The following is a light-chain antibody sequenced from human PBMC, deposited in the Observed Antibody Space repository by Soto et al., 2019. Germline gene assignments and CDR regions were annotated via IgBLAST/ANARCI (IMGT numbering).Light chain of an antibody. J-gene: IGKJ4*01. CDR2: DAS. CDR1: QSISSW. Sequence: DIQMTQSPSTLSASVGDRVTITCRASQSISSWLAWYQQKPGKAPNLLIYDASTLERGVPSRFSGSGSGTEFTLTISSLQPDDFATYYCQQYNSFPFTFGGGTKVDI. CDR3: QQYNSFPFT. V-gene: IGKV1-5*01.